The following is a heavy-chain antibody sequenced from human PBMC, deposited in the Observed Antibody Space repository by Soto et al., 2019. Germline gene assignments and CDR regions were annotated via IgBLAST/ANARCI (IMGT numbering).Heavy chain of an antibody. D-gene: IGHD6-13*01. CDR2: INPSDYST. V-gene: IGHV1-46*01. CDR3: ARDRFGSWTFDH. CDR1: GYNFARNH. Sequence: QVQLVQSGAEVREPGASVKVSCKASGYNFARNHMHWVRQTPGQGLEWLGIINPSDYSTSYAQKFRGRITVTRDTPMSTDYMELSGLTSEDTAVYFCARDRFGSWTFDHWGQGTLVTVSS. J-gene: IGHJ5*02.